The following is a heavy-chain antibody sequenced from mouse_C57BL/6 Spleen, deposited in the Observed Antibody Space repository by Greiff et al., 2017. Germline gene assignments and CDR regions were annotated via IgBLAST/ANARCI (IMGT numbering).Heavy chain of an antibody. D-gene: IGHD1-1*01. CDR1: GYTFTDYY. Sequence: QVQLQQSGAELVRPGASVKLSCKASGYTFTDYYINWVKQRPGQGLEWIARIYLGSGNTYYNEKFKGKATLTAEKSSSTAYMQLSSLTSEDSAVYFCARDYYGSSYEEGYYYAMDYWGQGTSVTVSS. V-gene: IGHV1-76*01. CDR2: IYLGSGNT. J-gene: IGHJ4*01. CDR3: ARDYYGSSYEEGYYYAMDY.